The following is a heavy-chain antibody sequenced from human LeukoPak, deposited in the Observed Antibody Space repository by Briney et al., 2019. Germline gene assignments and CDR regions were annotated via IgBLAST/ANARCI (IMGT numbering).Heavy chain of an antibody. CDR3: ARDLAMYSPDLDY. CDR1: GYTFTDYY. Sequence: ASVRVSCKASGYTFTDYYMHWVRQAPGQGLEWMGWINPNSGGTNYAQKFQGRVTMTRDTSISTAYMELSRLRSDDTAVYYCARDLAMYSPDLDYWGQGTLVTVSS. V-gene: IGHV1-2*02. CDR2: INPNSGGT. D-gene: IGHD1-26*01. J-gene: IGHJ4*02.